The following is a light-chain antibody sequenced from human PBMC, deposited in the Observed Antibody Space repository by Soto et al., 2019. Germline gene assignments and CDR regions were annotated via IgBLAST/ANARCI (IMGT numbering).Light chain of an antibody. V-gene: IGKV3-15*01. CDR2: NAS. CDR1: DGVGRS. CDR3: QQYYNWPLT. Sequence: IVLTQSPVSLSLSPGERATLSCRASDGVGRSLAWYQQRPGQAPRLLFYNASTRATAFPARFSGSGSGTDYIVTISSLQSEDSAVYYCQQYYNWPLTFGQGTRLEIK. J-gene: IGKJ5*01.